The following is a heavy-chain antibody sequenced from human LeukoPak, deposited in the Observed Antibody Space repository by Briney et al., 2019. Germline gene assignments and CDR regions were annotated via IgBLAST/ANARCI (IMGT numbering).Heavy chain of an antibody. CDR3: AGGSGWTTTY. Sequence: GGSLRLSCAASEFTFSKYWMSWVRQAPGKGLEWVGNIKQDGSEKFYVDSVRGRFTISRDNAKNSLYLQMDSVRVEDTAVYYCAGGSGWTTTYWGQGTLVTVSS. V-gene: IGHV3-7*04. J-gene: IGHJ4*02. D-gene: IGHD3-22*01. CDR2: IKQDGSEK. CDR1: EFTFSKYW.